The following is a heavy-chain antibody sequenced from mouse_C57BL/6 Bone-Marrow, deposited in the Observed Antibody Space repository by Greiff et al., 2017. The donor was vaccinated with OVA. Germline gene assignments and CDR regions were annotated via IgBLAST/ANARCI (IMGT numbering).Heavy chain of an antibody. Sequence: EVKLVESGGGLVQPKGSLKLSCEASGFSFNTYAMNWVRQAPGKGLEWVARIRSKSNNYATYYADSVKDRFTISRDDSESMLYLQMNNLKTEDTAMYYCVRGGIRRDYYAMDYWGQGTSVTVSS. D-gene: IGHD2-12*01. CDR3: VRGGIRRDYYAMDY. J-gene: IGHJ4*01. CDR1: GFSFNTYA. V-gene: IGHV10-1*01. CDR2: IRSKSNNYAT.